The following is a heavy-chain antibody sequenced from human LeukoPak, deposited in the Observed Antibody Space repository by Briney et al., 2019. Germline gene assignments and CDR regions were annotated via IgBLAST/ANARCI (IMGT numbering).Heavy chain of an antibody. J-gene: IGHJ4*02. V-gene: IGHV3-66*01. CDR2: IYSGGST. CDR3: ARDFMATITDY. Sequence: GGSLRLSCAASGFTFSNYWMIWVRQGPGKGLEWVSVIYSGGSTYYADSVKGRFTISRDNSKNTLYLQMNSLRAEDTAVYYCARDFMATITDYWGQGTLVTVSS. D-gene: IGHD5-24*01. CDR1: GFTFSNYW.